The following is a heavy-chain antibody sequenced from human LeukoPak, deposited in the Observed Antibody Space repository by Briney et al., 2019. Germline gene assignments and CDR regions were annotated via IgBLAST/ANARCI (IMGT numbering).Heavy chain of an antibody. Sequence: SETLSLTCAVYGGSFSGYYWSWIRQPPGKGLEWIGEINHSGSTNYNPSLKSRVTISVDTSKNQFSPKLSSVTAADTAVYYCAVKGDYGNWFDPWGQGTLVTVSS. J-gene: IGHJ5*02. V-gene: IGHV4-34*01. CDR3: AVKGDYGNWFDP. CDR1: GGSFSGYY. D-gene: IGHD4-17*01. CDR2: INHSGST.